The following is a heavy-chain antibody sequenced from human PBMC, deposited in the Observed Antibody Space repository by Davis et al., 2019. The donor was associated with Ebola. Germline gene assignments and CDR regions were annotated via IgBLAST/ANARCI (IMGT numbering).Heavy chain of an antibody. V-gene: IGHV4-59*08. D-gene: IGHD2-2*02. J-gene: IGHJ6*03. CDR1: GGSISSYY. Sequence: PSETLSLTCTVSGGSISSYYWSWIRQPPGKGLEWIGYIYYSGSTNYNPSLKSRVTISVDTSKNQFSLKLSSVTAADTAVYYCARRVPVVVPAAIRGYYYYYMDVWGKGTTVTVSS. CDR3: ARRVPVVVPAAIRGYYYYYMDV. CDR2: IYYSGST.